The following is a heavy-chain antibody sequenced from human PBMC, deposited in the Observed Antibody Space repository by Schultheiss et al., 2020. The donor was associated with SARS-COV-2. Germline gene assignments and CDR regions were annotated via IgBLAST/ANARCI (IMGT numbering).Heavy chain of an antibody. D-gene: IGHD2-21*02. CDR2: IYPGDSDT. V-gene: IGHV5-51*01. CDR1: GYNFITYW. J-gene: IGHJ4*02. CDR3: ARGVPAPAISFDY. Sequence: GASLKISCKSFGYNFITYWIGWVRQMPGKGLEWMGIIYPGDSDTRYSPSFQGQVTISADKSISTAYLQWGSLKASDTAMYYCARGVPAPAISFDYWGQGTPVTVSS.